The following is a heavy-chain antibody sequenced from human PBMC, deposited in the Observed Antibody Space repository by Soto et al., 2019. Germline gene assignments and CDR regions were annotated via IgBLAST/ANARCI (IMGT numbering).Heavy chain of an antibody. CDR2: ISGSGGST. J-gene: IGHJ6*03. CDR1: GFTFSSYA. D-gene: IGHD3-3*01. Sequence: GGSLRLSCAASGFTFSSYAMSWVRQAPGKGLEWVSAISGSGGSTYYADSVKGRFTISRDNSKNTLYLQMNSLRAEDTAVYYCAKGSPDRDFWSGYPPYYYYYSYMDDWGKGCTVT. CDR3: AKGSPDRDFWSGYPPYYYYYSYMDD. V-gene: IGHV3-23*01.